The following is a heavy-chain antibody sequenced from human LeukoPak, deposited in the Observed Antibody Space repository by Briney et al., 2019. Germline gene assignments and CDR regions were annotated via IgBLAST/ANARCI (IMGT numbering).Heavy chain of an antibody. J-gene: IGHJ4*02. V-gene: IGHV1-8*01. CDR3: ARIGLRGVIISRPLDY. CDR2: MNPNSGNT. D-gene: IGHD3-16*02. CDR1: GYTFTTYD. Sequence: ASVKLSCTASGYTFTTYDINWVRQATGQGLEWMGSMNPNSGNTGYAQKFQGRVTMTRNTSISTAYMELSSLRTEDTAVYYCARIGLRGVIISRPLDYWGQGTLVTVSS.